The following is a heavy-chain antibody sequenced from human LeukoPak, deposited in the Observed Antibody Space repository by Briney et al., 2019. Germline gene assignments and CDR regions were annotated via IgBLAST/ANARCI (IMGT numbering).Heavy chain of an antibody. Sequence: ASVRVSCKASGYTFSSNSIHWVRQAPGHGLEWMGVINPTGTNTNYAQAFRARVTMTTDTSTSTAYMELSSLRSEDTAIYYRAKTLVWPGVDSWGQGTLVAVSS. CDR2: INPTGTNT. J-gene: IGHJ4*02. V-gene: IGHV1-46*01. CDR1: GYTFSSNS. D-gene: IGHD5/OR15-5a*01. CDR3: AKTLVWPGVDS.